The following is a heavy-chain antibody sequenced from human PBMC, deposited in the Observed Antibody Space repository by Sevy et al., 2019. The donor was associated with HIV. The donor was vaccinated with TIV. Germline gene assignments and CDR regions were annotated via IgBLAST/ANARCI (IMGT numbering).Heavy chain of an antibody. V-gene: IGHV4-59*01. J-gene: IGHJ5*02. Sequence: SETLSLTCTVSGGPISSYYWSWIRQPPGKKLEWIGYIHYSGSTKYNPSLNSRVTMSVDTSKYQSSLKLTSVTAADTAVYYCARAPPVRSGDDSLNWFDPWGQGTLVTVSS. CDR3: ARAPPVRSGDDSLNWFDP. CDR1: GGPISSYY. D-gene: IGHD5-12*01. CDR2: IHYSGST.